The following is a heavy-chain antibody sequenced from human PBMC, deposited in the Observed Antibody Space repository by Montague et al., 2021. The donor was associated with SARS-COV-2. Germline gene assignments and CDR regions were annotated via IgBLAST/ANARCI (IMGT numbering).Heavy chain of an antibody. Sequence: SETLSLTCTVSGGPISSSGYYWGWIRQPPGKGLEWIGSMHYSGSTYFYPSLKSRVTISIDTSKNQFSLKLGSVTAADTAVYYCARHSIPPRYVSESYFRYWGQGTLVTVSS. J-gene: IGHJ4*02. CDR1: GGPISSSGYY. D-gene: IGHD3-10*01. V-gene: IGHV4-39*01. CDR3: ARHSIPPRYVSESYFRY. CDR2: MHYSGST.